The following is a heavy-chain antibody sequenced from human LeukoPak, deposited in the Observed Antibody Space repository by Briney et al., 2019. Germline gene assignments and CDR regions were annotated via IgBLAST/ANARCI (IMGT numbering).Heavy chain of an antibody. V-gene: IGHV3-23*01. J-gene: IGHJ3*02. D-gene: IGHD1-1*01. CDR1: GFTFSSYG. CDR3: AKDRWTEVDAFDI. Sequence: TGGSLRLSCAASGFTFSSYGMSWVRQAPGKGLEWVSAISGSGGSTYYADSVKGRFTISRDNSKNTLYLQMNSLRAEDTAVYYCAKDRWTEVDAFDIWGQGTMVTVSS. CDR2: ISGSGGST.